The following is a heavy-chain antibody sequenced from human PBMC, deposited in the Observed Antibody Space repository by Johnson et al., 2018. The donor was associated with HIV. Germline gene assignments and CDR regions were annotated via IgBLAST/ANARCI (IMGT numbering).Heavy chain of an antibody. CDR2: INWNGGST. V-gene: IGHV3-20*04. CDR3: ARDNFILGAFDI. CDR1: GFTFDDYG. D-gene: IGHD1-20*01. Sequence: VHLVESGGGVVRPGGSLRLSCAASGFTFDDYGMSWVRQAPGKGLEWVSNINWNGGSTGNAASVKGRFTISRDNAKNSRYLQMNSLRAEDTALYYCARDNFILGAFDIWGQGTMVTVSS. J-gene: IGHJ3*02.